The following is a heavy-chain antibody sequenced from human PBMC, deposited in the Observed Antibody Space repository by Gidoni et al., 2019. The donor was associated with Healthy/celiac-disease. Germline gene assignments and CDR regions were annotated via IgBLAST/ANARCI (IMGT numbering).Heavy chain of an antibody. CDR3: TRDRRAYDFWSGPYYYYMDV. CDR1: GFILGDSG. CDR2: IRSKAYGGTT. V-gene: IGHV3-49*03. J-gene: IGHJ6*03. Sequence: EVQLVESGGGLVQPGRSLRLSCTASGFILGDSGMSWTRQAPGKGLEWVGLIRSKAYGGTTEYGAFVKGRFSISRDDSKSIAYLQMNSLKTEDTAIYYCTRDRRAYDFWSGPYYYYMDVWGKGTTVTVSS. D-gene: IGHD3-3*01.